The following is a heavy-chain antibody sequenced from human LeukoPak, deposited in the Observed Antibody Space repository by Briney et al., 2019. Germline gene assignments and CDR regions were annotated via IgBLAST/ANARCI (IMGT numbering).Heavy chain of an antibody. D-gene: IGHD3-22*01. Sequence: SETLSLTCTVSGGSISSSSYYWSWIRQPPGKGLEWIGYIYYSGSTYYNPSLKSRVTISVDTSKNQFSLKLSSVTAADTAVYYCARYHDKASNFDYWGQGTLVTVSS. J-gene: IGHJ4*02. CDR3: ARYHDKASNFDY. CDR2: IYYSGST. V-gene: IGHV4-30-4*01. CDR1: GGSISSSSYY.